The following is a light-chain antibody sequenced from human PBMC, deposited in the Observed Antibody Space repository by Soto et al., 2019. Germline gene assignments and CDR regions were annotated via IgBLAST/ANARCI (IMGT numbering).Light chain of an antibody. CDR1: SSDVGGHKY. V-gene: IGLV2-14*01. J-gene: IGLJ1*01. Sequence: QSVLAQPASVSGSPGQSITISCTGTSSDVGGHKYVSWYQQHPGKAPKLLIYGVTNRPSGVSDRFSGSKSGNTASLTISGIQTEDEADYYCSSDTGTTALGHVLGTGTKVTVL. CDR2: GVT. CDR3: SSDTGTTALGHV.